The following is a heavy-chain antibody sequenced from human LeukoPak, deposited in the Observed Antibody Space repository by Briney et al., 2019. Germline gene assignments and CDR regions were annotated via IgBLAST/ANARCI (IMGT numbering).Heavy chain of an antibody. J-gene: IGHJ6*03. Sequence: ASVKVSCKASGYTFTGYYMHWVRQAPGQGLEWMGWINPNSGGTNYAQKFQGRVTMTRDASISTAYMELSRLRSDDTAVYYCARVDPRSGYYMDVWGKGTTVTVSS. CDR2: INPNSGGT. CDR3: ARVDPRSGYYMDV. V-gene: IGHV1-2*02. CDR1: GYTFTGYY.